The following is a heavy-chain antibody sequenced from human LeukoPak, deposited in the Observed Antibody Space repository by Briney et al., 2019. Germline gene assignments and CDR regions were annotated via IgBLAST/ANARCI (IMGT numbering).Heavy chain of an antibody. Sequence: QTGGSLRLSCAASGFTFSSYGMHWVRQAPGKGLEWVSVIYSGGSTYYADSVKGRFTISRDNSKNTLYLQMKSLRAEDTAVYYCARDSTTGWYHEYWGQGTLVTVSS. D-gene: IGHD2/OR15-2a*01. CDR2: IYSGGST. CDR1: GFTFSSYG. CDR3: ARDSTTGWYHEY. J-gene: IGHJ4*01. V-gene: IGHV3-NL1*01.